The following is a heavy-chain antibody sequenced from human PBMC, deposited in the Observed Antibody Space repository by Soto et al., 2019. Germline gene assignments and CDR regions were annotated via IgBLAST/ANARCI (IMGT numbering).Heavy chain of an antibody. V-gene: IGHV4-30-4*01. J-gene: IGHJ4*02. D-gene: IGHD6-13*01. CDR3: ARGAPYSSSWYYFDY. Sequence: SETLSLTCTASGGSISSGDYYWSWIRQPPGKGLEWTGYIYYSGSTYYNPSLKSRVTISVDTSKNQFSLKLSSVTAADTAVYYCARGAPYSSSWYYFDYWGQGTLVTVSS. CDR2: IYYSGST. CDR1: GGSISSGDYY.